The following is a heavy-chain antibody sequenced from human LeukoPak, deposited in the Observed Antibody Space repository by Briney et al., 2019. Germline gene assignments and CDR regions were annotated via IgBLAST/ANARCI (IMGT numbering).Heavy chain of an antibody. V-gene: IGHV3-48*01. CDR1: GFTFSSYS. Sequence: PGGSLRLSCAASGFTFSSYSMNWVRQAPGKGLEWVSYISSSSSTIYYADSVKGRFTISRDNAKNSLYLQMNSLRAEDTAVYYSARDQAPYSGSSQYYFDYWGQGTLVTVSS. J-gene: IGHJ4*02. CDR3: ARDQAPYSGSSQYYFDY. CDR2: ISSSSSTI. D-gene: IGHD1-26*01.